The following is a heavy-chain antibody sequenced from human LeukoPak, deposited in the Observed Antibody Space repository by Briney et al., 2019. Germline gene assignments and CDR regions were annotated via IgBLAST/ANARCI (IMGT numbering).Heavy chain of an antibody. Sequence: SETLSLTCTVSGGSISSGDYYWGWIRQPPGKGLEWIGYIYYSGSTYHNPSLKSRVTMSVDTSKNQFSLKLSSVTAADTAVFYCARDRSGIAADWGQGILVTVSS. CDR3: ARDRSGIAAD. J-gene: IGHJ4*02. D-gene: IGHD1-26*01. CDR2: IYYSGST. CDR1: GGSISSGDYY. V-gene: IGHV4-30-4*01.